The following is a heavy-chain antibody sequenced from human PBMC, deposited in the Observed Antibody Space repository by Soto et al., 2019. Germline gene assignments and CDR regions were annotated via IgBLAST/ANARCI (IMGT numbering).Heavy chain of an antibody. Sequence: PGGSLRLSCAASGFTFGTYAMNWVRQAPGKGLECVSSTPGSGGSAYYADSVRGRFTISRDNSKNTVYLQLDSLRPEDSAIYYCAKGGSSGWFYFDFWGQGTQVTVSS. CDR1: GFTFGTYA. D-gene: IGHD6-19*01. J-gene: IGHJ4*02. CDR3: AKGGSSGWFYFDF. V-gene: IGHV3-23*01. CDR2: TPGSGGSA.